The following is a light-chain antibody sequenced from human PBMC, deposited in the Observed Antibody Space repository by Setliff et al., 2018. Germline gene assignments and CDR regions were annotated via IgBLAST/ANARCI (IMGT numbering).Light chain of an antibody. Sequence: QSALAQPASVSGSPGQSITISCTGASSDIGDSNYVSWYQQHPGKAPKLMIYEVSKRPSGVPDRFSGSKSGNTASLTVSGLQAEDEADYYCGSYAGNYIYVFGTGTKVTVL. CDR2: EVS. CDR3: GSYAGNYIYV. J-gene: IGLJ1*01. V-gene: IGLV2-8*01. CDR1: SSDIGDSNY.